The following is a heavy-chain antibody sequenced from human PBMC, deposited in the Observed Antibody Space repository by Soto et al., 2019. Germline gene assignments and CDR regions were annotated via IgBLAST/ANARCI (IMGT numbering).Heavy chain of an antibody. D-gene: IGHD6-13*01. J-gene: IGHJ6*02. Sequence: EVQLVESGGGLVQPGGSLRLSCAASGFTFSSYWMSWVRQPPGKGLEWVANIKQDGSEKYYVDSVKGRFTISSDNAKNPLYLQMNSLRAEDTAVYYCARERRNIGAADLPDVWGQGNTVTVSS. CDR1: GFTFSSYW. CDR3: ARERRNIGAADLPDV. V-gene: IGHV3-7*01. CDR2: IKQDGSEK.